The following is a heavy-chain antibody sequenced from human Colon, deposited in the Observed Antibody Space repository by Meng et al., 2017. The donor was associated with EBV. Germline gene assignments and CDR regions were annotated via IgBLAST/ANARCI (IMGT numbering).Heavy chain of an antibody. V-gene: IGHV4-4*02. J-gene: IGHJ4*02. CDR2: IYHSGTT. Sequence: EAGPGRVSPSGTLSLTCAVSGASISNNWWSWVRQPPGKGLEWIGEIYHSGTTNYNPSLRGRVTISVDKSKNQFSLQLTSVTAADTAVYYCARNGDYNPGLYWGQGTLVTVSS. D-gene: IGHD4-17*01. CDR3: ARNGDYNPGLY. CDR1: GASISNNW.